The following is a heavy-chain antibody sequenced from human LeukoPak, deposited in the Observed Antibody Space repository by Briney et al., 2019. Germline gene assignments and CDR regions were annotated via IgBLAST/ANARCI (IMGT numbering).Heavy chain of an antibody. J-gene: IGHJ4*02. CDR1: GFTFSSYS. CDR2: ISSSSRDI. V-gene: IGHV3-21*01. D-gene: IGHD5-18*01. Sequence: GGSLTLSCAASGFTFSSYSMNWVCQAPGKGLEWVSSISSSSRDINYADSVRGRFTISRDDAKNSLYLQMNGLRAEDTAVYYCARAFDTPMAESSHYWGQGTLVTVSS. CDR3: ARAFDTPMAESSHY.